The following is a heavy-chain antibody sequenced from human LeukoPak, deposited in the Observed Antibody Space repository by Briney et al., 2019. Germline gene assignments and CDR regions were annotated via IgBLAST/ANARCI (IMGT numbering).Heavy chain of an antibody. CDR1: GFTFSSYA. J-gene: IGHJ4*02. D-gene: IGHD3-10*01. Sequence: GGSLRLSCAASGFTFSSYAMSWVRQAPGKGLEWVSAISGSGGSTYYADSVKGRFTISRDNPKNTLYLQMNSLRAEDTAVYYCAKPHLRGVIISYFDYWGQGTLVTVSS. CDR2: ISGSGGST. V-gene: IGHV3-23*01. CDR3: AKPHLRGVIISYFDY.